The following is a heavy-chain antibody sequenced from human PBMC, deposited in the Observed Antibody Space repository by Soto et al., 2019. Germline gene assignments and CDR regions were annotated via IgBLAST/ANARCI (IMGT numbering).Heavy chain of an antibody. J-gene: IGHJ4*02. D-gene: IGHD4-17*01. V-gene: IGHV3-48*03. Sequence: GGSLRLSCAASGFTFTNYEMNWVRQAPGKGLEWISYISSSGKTISYADSVKGRFTISRDNAKNSLYLKMNSLRAEDTAVYYCARGMSDGTVTFDYWGQGTMVTVSS. CDR2: ISSSGKTI. CDR3: ARGMSDGTVTFDY. CDR1: GFTFTNYE.